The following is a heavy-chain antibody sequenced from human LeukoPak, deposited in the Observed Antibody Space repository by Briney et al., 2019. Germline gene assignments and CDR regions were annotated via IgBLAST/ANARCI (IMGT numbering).Heavy chain of an antibody. Sequence: GGSLRLSCAASGFTFSSYGMHWVRQAPGKGLEYVSAISSNGGSTNYANSVKGRFTISRDNSKDTLYLQMGSLRTEDMAVYYCARVSSGWYGYWGQGTLVTVSS. V-gene: IGHV3-64*01. J-gene: IGHJ1*01. CDR3: ARVSSGWYGY. D-gene: IGHD6-19*01. CDR1: GFTFSSYG. CDR2: ISSNGGST.